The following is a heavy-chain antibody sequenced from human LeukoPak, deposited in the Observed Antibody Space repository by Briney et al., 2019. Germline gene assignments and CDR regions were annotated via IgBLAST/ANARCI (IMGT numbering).Heavy chain of an antibody. D-gene: IGHD6-6*01. CDR3: AREGGYSSSSNDY. CDR1: GFTFSSYW. CDR2: IKQDGSEK. V-gene: IGHV3-7*01. J-gene: IGHJ4*02. Sequence: GGSLRLSCAASGFTFSSYWMSWVRQAPGKGLEWVANIKQDGSEKYYVDSVKGRFTVSRDYAKNSLYLQMNSLRAEDTAVYYCAREGGYSSSSNDYWGQGTLVTVSS.